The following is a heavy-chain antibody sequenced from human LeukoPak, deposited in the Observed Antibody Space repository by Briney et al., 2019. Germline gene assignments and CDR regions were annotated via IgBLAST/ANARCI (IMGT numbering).Heavy chain of an antibody. CDR2: LSTSPR. CDR1: GFTITNYA. J-gene: IGHJ4*02. Sequence: GGSLRLSCAASGFTITNYAMSWVRQGPGKGLEWVSGLSTSPRYADSVRGRFTVSRDHSTNTLYLQMNRQRAEDTAVYYCARGEVAVQYYFESWGQGTLVTVSS. CDR3: ARGEVAVQYYFES. V-gene: IGHV3-23*01. D-gene: IGHD3-22*01.